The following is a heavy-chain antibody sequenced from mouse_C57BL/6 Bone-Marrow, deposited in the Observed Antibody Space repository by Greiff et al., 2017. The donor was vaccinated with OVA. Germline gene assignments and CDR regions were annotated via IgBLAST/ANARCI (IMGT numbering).Heavy chain of an antibody. CDR2: ISDGGSYT. J-gene: IGHJ2*01. CDR3: ARVSYDYDPDY. Sequence: EVKLMESGGGLVKPGGSLKLSCAASGFTFSSYAMSWVRQTPEKRLEWVATISDGGSYTYYPDNVKGRFTISRDNAKNNLYLQMSHLKSEDTAMYYCARVSYDYDPDYWGQGTTLTVSS. D-gene: IGHD2-4*01. CDR1: GFTFSSYA. V-gene: IGHV5-4*03.